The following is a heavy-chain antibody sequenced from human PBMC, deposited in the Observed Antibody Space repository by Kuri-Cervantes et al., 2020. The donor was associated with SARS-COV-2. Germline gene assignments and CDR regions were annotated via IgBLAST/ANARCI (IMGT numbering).Heavy chain of an antibody. CDR1: GFIFSDYY. CDR2: IGPSGTTK. V-gene: IGHV3-11*04. J-gene: IGHJ5*02. CDR3: ARTSGSYLPWFDP. D-gene: IGHD1-26*01. Sequence: GESLKISCTASGFIFSDYYMTWIRQAPGKGLEWVSNIGPSGTTKYYADSVKGRFTISRDNAKNSLYLQMNSLRAEDTAVYYCARTSGSYLPWFDPWGQGTLVTVSS.